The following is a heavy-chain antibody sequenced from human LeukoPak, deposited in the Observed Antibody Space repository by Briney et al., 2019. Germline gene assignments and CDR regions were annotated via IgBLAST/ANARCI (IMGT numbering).Heavy chain of an antibody. CDR3: AEDQEEIFGVVITPRSDY. CDR1: GFTFSSYA. V-gene: IGHV3-23*01. Sequence: GGSLRLSCAASGFTFSSYAMSWVRQAPGKGLEWVSAISGSGGSTYYADSVKGRFTISRDNSKNTLYLQMNSLRAEDTAVYYCAEDQEEIFGVVITPRSDYWGQGTLVTVSS. J-gene: IGHJ4*02. CDR2: ISGSGGST. D-gene: IGHD3-3*01.